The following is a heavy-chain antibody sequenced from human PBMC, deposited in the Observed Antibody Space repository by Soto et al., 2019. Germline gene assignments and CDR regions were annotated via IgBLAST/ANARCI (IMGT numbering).Heavy chain of an antibody. CDR3: ARSIAAAGDAFDI. J-gene: IGHJ3*02. D-gene: IGHD6-13*01. Sequence: QVQLVQSGAEVKKPGASVKVSCKASGYTFTSYGISWVRPAPGQGLEWMGWISAYNGNTNYAQKLQGRVTMTTDTSTSTAYRELRSLRADDTAVYYCARSIAAAGDAFDIWGQGTMVTVSS. V-gene: IGHV1-18*01. CDR1: GYTFTSYG. CDR2: ISAYNGNT.